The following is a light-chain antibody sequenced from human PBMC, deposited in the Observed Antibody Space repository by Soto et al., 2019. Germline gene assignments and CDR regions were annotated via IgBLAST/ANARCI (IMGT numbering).Light chain of an antibody. J-gene: IGKJ4*01. CDR2: DAS. CDR1: QSVSSY. CDR3: QQRTNPLS. Sequence: EIVLTQSPATLSLSPGERATLSCRASQSVSSYLAWYQQKPGQAPRLLIYDASKRATGIPSRFSGSGSGTDFTLPISSLDPEDFAVYYCQQRTNPLSFGGGTQVEIK. V-gene: IGKV3-11*01.